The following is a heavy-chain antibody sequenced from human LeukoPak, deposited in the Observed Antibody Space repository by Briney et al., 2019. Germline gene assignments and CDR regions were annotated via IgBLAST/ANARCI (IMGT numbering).Heavy chain of an antibody. CDR2: IIPIFGTA. CDR3: ARDQTTGGDDDAFDI. CDR1: GYTFTSNY. V-gene: IGHV1-69*13. J-gene: IGHJ3*02. Sequence: SVKVSCKASGYTFTSNYIHWVRQAPGQGLEWMGGIIPIFGTANYAQKFQGRVTITADESTSTAYMELSSLRSEDTAVYYCARDQTTGGDDDAFDIWGQGTMVTVSS. D-gene: IGHD4-17*01.